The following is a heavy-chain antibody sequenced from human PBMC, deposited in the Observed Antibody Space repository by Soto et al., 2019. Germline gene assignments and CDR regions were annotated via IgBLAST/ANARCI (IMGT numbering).Heavy chain of an antibody. J-gene: IGHJ5*02. CDR1: GFDFNTYG. CDR2: ISFDGGNQ. D-gene: IGHD6-13*01. CDR3: AKDSSVTAAGSGGWFDP. V-gene: IGHV3-30*18. Sequence: QVQLVQSGGGVVQPGRSLRLSCAASGFDFNTYGLHWVRQAPAKGLGWVAGISFDGGNQYYADSVKGRFTISRDKSKNTLYLQMNSLGAEDTATYYCAKDSSVTAAGSGGWFDPWGQGTLVIVSS.